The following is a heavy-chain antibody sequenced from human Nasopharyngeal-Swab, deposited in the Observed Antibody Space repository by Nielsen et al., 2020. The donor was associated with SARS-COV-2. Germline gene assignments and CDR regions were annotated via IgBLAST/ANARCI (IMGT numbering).Heavy chain of an antibody. J-gene: IGHJ5*02. Sequence: GGSLRLSCAASGFTFSSYAMSWVRQAPGKGLEWVSAISGSGGSTYYADSVKGRFIISRDNSKNTLYLQMNSLRAEDTAVYYCAGNMVRGVIFVRGFDPWGQGTLVTVSS. D-gene: IGHD3-10*01. CDR1: GFTFSSYA. CDR2: ISGSGGST. V-gene: IGHV3-23*01. CDR3: AGNMVRGVIFVRGFDP.